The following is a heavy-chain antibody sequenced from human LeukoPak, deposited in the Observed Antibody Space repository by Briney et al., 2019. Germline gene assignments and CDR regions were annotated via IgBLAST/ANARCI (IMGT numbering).Heavy chain of an antibody. CDR3: ARQIPAMVRGVTPYFDY. Sequence: PSETLSLTCTVSGVSISSYYWSWIRQPPGKGLEWIGYIYYSGSTNYNPSLKSRVTISVDTSKNQFSLKLSSVTAADTAVYYCARQIPAMVRGVTPYFDYWGQGTLVTVSS. D-gene: IGHD3-10*01. CDR1: GVSISSYY. V-gene: IGHV4-59*08. CDR2: IYYSGST. J-gene: IGHJ4*02.